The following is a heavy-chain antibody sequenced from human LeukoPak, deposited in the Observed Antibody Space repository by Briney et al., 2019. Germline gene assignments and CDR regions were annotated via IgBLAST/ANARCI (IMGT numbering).Heavy chain of an antibody. CDR1: GFTFSSYE. Sequence: QPGGSLRLSCAASGFTFSSYEMNWVRQAPGKGLEWVSYISSGGSTIYYADSVKGRFTISRDNAKNSLYLQMNSLRAEDTAVYYCARTRYYDSSGYYFDDAFDIWGQGTMVTVSS. CDR3: ARTRYYDSSGYYFDDAFDI. V-gene: IGHV3-48*03. CDR2: ISSGGSTI. D-gene: IGHD3-22*01. J-gene: IGHJ3*02.